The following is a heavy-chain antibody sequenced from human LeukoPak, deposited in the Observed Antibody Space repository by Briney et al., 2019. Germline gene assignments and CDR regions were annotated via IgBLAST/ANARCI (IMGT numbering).Heavy chain of an antibody. CDR3: ARELYSSGWCNDY. J-gene: IGHJ4*02. CDR2: INPNSGGT. V-gene: IGHV1-2*02. CDR1: GYTFTGYY. Sequence: GASVKVSCKASGYTFTGYYMHLVRQAPGQGLEWMGWINPNSGGTNYAQKFQGRVTMTRDTSISTAYMELSRLRSDDTAVYYCARELYSSGWCNDYWGQGTLVTVSS. D-gene: IGHD6-19*01.